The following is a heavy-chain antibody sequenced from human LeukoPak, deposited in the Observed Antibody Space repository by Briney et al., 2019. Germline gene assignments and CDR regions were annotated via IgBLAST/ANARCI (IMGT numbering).Heavy chain of an antibody. D-gene: IGHD6-19*01. Sequence: GGSLRLSCAGSGFIFKNDDINWVRQAPGKGLEWVSSISSSSSYIYYADSVKGRFTISRDNAKNSLYLQMNSLRAEDTAVYYCARDRGGSYSSGWYAFDIWGQGTMVTVSS. CDR3: ARDRGGSYSSGWYAFDI. V-gene: IGHV3-21*01. CDR1: GFIFKNDD. CDR2: ISSSSSYI. J-gene: IGHJ3*02.